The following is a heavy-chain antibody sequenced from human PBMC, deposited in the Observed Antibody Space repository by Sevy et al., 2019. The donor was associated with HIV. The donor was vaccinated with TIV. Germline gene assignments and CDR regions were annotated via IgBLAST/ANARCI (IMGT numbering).Heavy chain of an antibody. D-gene: IGHD2-15*01. CDR1: GYTFTGYY. CDR3: ARERVYCSGGSCKPGGWFDP. J-gene: IGHJ5*02. V-gene: IGHV1-2*02. Sequence: ASVKVSCKASGYTFTGYYMHWVRQAPGQVLEWMGWINPNSGGTNYAQKFQGRVTMTRDTSISTAYMELSRLRSDDTAVYYCARERVYCSGGSCKPGGWFDPWGQGTLVTVSS. CDR2: INPNSGGT.